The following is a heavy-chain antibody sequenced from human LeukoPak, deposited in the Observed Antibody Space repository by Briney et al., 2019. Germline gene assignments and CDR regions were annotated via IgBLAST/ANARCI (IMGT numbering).Heavy chain of an antibody. D-gene: IGHD3-22*01. CDR2: INPSGGST. CDR3: ARNYYDSSGYYSGLDY. CDR1: GYTFTSYY. J-gene: IGHJ4*02. V-gene: IGHV1-46*01. Sequence: ASMKVSCKASGYTFTSYYMHWVRQAPGQGLEWMGIINPSGGSTSYAQKFQGRVTMTRDTSTSTVYMELSSLRSEDTAVYYCARNYYDSSGYYSGLDYWGQGTLVTVSS.